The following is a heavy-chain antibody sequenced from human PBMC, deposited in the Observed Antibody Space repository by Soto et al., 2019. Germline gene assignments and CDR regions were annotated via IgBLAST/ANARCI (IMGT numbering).Heavy chain of an antibody. D-gene: IGHD4-17*01. CDR2: MNPNSGNT. J-gene: IGHJ6*02. V-gene: IGHV1-8*01. CDR1: GYTFTSYD. Sequence: PSVKVSCKASGYTFTSYDINWVRQATGQGLEWMGWMNPNSGNTGYAQKFQGRVTMTRNTSISTACMELSSLRSEDTAVYYCARDYGGNPRSPYGMDVWGQGTTVTVSS. CDR3: ARDYGGNPRSPYGMDV.